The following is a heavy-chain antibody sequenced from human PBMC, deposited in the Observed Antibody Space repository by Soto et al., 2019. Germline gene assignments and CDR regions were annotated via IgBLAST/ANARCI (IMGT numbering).Heavy chain of an antibody. CDR3: ARGDSTDCSNGVCSFFYNHDMDV. CDR1: GYSFTDYH. Sequence: AGVKVPCKASGYSFTDYHIHWVRQAPGEGREGLGGINPKSGGRSNAQKFEGWVTMTTDTPFSTASMELTRLTSDATAIYYCARGDSTDCSNGVCSFFYNHDMDVWGQGTTVTVSS. D-gene: IGHD2-8*01. CDR2: INPKSGGR. V-gene: IGHV1-2*04. J-gene: IGHJ6*02.